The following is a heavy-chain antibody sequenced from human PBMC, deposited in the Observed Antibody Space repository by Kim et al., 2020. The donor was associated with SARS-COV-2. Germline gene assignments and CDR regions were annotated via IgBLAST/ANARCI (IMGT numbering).Heavy chain of an antibody. CDR3: ARGNHLLWFGELGASDY. V-gene: IGHV1-8*01. Sequence: ASVKVSCKASGYTFTSYDINWVRQATGQGLEWMGWMNPNSGNTGYAQKFQGRVTMTRNTSISTAYMELSSLRSEDTAVYYCARGNHLLWFGELGASDYWGQGTLVTVSS. CDR1: GYTFTSYD. J-gene: IGHJ4*02. CDR2: MNPNSGNT. D-gene: IGHD3-10*01.